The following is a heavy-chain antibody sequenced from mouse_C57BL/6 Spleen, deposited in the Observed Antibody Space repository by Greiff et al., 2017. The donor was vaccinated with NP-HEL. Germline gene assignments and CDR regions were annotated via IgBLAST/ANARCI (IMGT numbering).Heavy chain of an antibody. J-gene: IGHJ2*01. D-gene: IGHD3-3*01. CDR2: IYPGDGDT. CDR1: GYAFSSSW. V-gene: IGHV1-82*01. Sequence: QVQLQQSGPELVKPGASVKISCKASGYAFSSSWMNWVKQRPGKGLEWIGRIYPGDGDTNYNGKFKGKATLTADKSSSTAYMQLSSLTSEDSAVYLCARLGQDYFDYWGQGTTLTVAS. CDR3: ARLGQDYFDY.